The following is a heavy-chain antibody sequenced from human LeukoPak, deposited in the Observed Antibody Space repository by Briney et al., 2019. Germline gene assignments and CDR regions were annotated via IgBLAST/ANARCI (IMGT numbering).Heavy chain of an antibody. V-gene: IGHV4-39*07. CDR2: IYNSGST. Sequence: SETLSLTCTVSGGSISSSSYYWGWIRQPPGKGLEWIGSIYNSGSTYYNPSLKSRVTISIDTSKNQFSLKLSSVTAADTAVYYCAREYRSSWYLNWFDPWGQGTLVTVSS. CDR1: GGSISSSSYY. CDR3: AREYRSSWYLNWFDP. D-gene: IGHD6-13*01. J-gene: IGHJ5*02.